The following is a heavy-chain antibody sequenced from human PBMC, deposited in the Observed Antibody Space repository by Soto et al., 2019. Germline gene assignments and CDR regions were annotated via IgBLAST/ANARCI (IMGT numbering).Heavy chain of an antibody. CDR2: IIPVFGTA. V-gene: IGHV1-69*12. J-gene: IGHJ6*02. D-gene: IGHD4-17*01. CDR1: GGTLSNYG. Sequence: QVQLVQSGAEVKKPGSSAKVSCKASGGTLSNYGVSWVRQAPGQGLEWMGGIIPVFGTANYAHKFQGRLTITADESTSTVYMDVRSLRSEDTAVYYCARGDATKITVTTYYGMDVWGQGTTVTVSS. CDR3: ARGDATKITVTTYYGMDV.